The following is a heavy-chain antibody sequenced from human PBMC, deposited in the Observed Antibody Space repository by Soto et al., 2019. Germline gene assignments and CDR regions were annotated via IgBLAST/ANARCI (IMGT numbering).Heavy chain of an antibody. CDR2: MSYDGTDN. CDR1: GFSFRSYA. V-gene: IGHV3-30-3*01. CDR3: ARARLDMPALEY. J-gene: IGHJ4*02. D-gene: IGHD2-2*01. Sequence: QVQLVESGGGVVQPGRSLRLSCAASGFSFRSYAMHWVRQAAGKGLEWVAVMSYDGTDNDYADSVKGRFTISRDNSKNTLYLQMSSLRAQDTAVYYCARARLDMPALEYWGQGTLVTVSS.